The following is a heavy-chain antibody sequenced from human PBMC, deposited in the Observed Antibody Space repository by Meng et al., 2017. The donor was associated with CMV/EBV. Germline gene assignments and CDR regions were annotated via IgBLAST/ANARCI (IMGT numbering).Heavy chain of an antibody. J-gene: IGHJ1*01. Sequence: GYCWSWIRQHPGKGLEWIGYSYYSGNTYCSPSLKSRVTISVATSKAQFSLRLISVTAADTAVYYCARTGHPDYYDSTSYYTEYFQYWGQGSLVTVSS. CDR1: GYC. D-gene: IGHD3-22*01. CDR3: ARTGHPDYYDSTSYYTEYFQY. V-gene: IGHV4-31*02. CDR2: SYYSGNT.